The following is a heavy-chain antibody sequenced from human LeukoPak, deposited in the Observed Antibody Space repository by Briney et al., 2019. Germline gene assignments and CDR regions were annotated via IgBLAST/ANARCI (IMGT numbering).Heavy chain of an antibody. J-gene: IGHJ5*02. CDR1: GFTFSSYE. V-gene: IGHV3-48*01. CDR3: AREATVTTHNWFDP. CDR2: ISSSSSTI. Sequence: GGSLRLSCAASGFTFSSYEMNWVRQAPGKGLEWVSYISSSSSTIYYADSVRGRFTISRDNAKNSLYLQMNSLRAEDTAVYYCAREATVTTHNWFDPWGQGTLVTVSS. D-gene: IGHD4-17*01.